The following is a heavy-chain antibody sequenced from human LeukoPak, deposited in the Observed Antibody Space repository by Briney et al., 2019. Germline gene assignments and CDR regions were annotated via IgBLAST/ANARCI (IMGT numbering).Heavy chain of an antibody. CDR3: ARGLYCSSTSCYTGNWFDP. CDR2: INHSGST. J-gene: IGHJ5*02. Sequence: SETLSLTCAVYGGSFSGYYWSWIHQPPGKGLEWIGEINHSGSTNYNPSLKSRVTISVDTSKNQFSLKLSSVTAADTAVYYCARGLYCSSTSCYTGNWFDPWGQGTLVTVSS. V-gene: IGHV4-34*01. CDR1: GGSFSGYY. D-gene: IGHD2-2*02.